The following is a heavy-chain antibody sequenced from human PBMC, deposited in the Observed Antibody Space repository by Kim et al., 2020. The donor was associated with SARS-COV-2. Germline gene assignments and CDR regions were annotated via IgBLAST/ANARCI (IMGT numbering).Heavy chain of an antibody. CDR1: GDSIDNFNFY. J-gene: IGHJ5*01. CDR2: IFYTGQP. CDR3: ARRPGSSSSGGDWFYS. D-gene: IGHD3-10*01. V-gene: IGHV4-39*02. Sequence: SETLSLTCAVSGDSIDNFNFYWDWVRQSPGKALEWIGSIFYTGQPYYSPSLKSRVTLLLDTSERHFSLTLASVTSTDSGVYFCARRPGSSSSGGDWFYS.